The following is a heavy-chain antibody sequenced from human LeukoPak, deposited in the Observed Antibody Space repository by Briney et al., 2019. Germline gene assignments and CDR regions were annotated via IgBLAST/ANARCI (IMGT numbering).Heavy chain of an antibody. J-gene: IGHJ4*02. Sequence: SETLSLTCTVSGYSISSGYYWGWIRQPPGKGLEWIGSIYHSGSTYYNPSLKSRVTISVDTSKNQFSLKLSSVTAADTAVYSCARDGGTGYFDYWGQGTLVTVSS. CDR1: GYSISSGYY. V-gene: IGHV4-38-2*02. CDR3: ARDGGTGYFDY. CDR2: IYHSGST. D-gene: IGHD3-16*01.